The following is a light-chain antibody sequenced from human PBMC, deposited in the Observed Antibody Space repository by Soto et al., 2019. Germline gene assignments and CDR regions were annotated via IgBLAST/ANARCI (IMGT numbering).Light chain of an antibody. V-gene: IGKV3-11*01. CDR1: QSVSSY. CDR2: DAS. J-gene: IGKJ4*01. Sequence: EIVLTQSTATLSLSPGERATLSCRASQSVSSYLAWYQQKPGQAPRLLIYDASNMATGIPARFSGSGSGTYFTLTISSLEPEDFAVYYCQQRSNWLTFGGGTKVEIK. CDR3: QQRSNWLT.